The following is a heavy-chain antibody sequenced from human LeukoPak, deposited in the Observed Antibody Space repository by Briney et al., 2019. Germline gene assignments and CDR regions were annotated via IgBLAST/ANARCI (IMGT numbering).Heavy chain of an antibody. J-gene: IGHJ4*02. V-gene: IGHV4-39*07. D-gene: IGHD2-2*01. CDR2: IYYSGST. CDR1: GASISSSRYY. Sequence: SETLSLTCTVSGASISSSRYYWGWIRQPPGKGLEWIGSIYYSGSTHFNPSLKSRVTISVDTSKNQFSLRLSSVTAADTAVYYCAREGKYCSSTSCHYFDYWGQGTLVTVSS. CDR3: AREGKYCSSTSCHYFDY.